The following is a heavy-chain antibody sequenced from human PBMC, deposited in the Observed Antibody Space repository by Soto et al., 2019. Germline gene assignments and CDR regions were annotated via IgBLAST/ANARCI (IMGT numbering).Heavy chain of an antibody. Sequence: PSETLSLTCVVSGASLSSYYWSWIRQPPGKGLEWIGYIYYSGSTNYNPSLKSRVTISVDTSKNQFSLKLSSVTAADTAVYYCARTLFGWGIWFDPWGQGTLVTVSS. CDR2: IYYSGST. CDR3: ARTLFGWGIWFDP. V-gene: IGHV4-59*01. CDR1: GASLSSYY. J-gene: IGHJ5*02. D-gene: IGHD3-10*02.